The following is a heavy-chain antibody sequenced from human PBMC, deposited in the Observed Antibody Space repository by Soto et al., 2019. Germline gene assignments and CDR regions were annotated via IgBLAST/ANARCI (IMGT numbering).Heavy chain of an antibody. CDR2: VTGNGVSK. V-gene: IGHV3-23*01. CDR3: ARFLLVVRAPGWARPMDF. CDR1: VFAFSSYV. D-gene: IGHD1-26*01. J-gene: IGHJ6*02. Sequence: LRLSCVASVFAFSSYVMSWAREAPGKGLGWVSGVTGNGVSKYYAPSVNGRFTISSDNSKDTLYLQMNSLRVEDTAVYYCARFLLVVRAPGWARPMDFSGQGTTLTVSS.